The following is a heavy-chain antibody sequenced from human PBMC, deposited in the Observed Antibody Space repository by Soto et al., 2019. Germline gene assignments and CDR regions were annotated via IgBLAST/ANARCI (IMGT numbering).Heavy chain of an antibody. V-gene: IGHV4-4*02. Sequence: SETLSLTCAVSGGSISSSNWWSWVRQPPGKGLEWIGETYHSGSTNYNPSLKSRVTIPVDTSKNQFSLKVSPVTAADTAVFYCARLAGYCSGTNCYGYYGMDVWGQGTTVTVSS. CDR2: TYHSGST. D-gene: IGHD2-2*01. J-gene: IGHJ6*02. CDR3: ARLAGYCSGTNCYGYYGMDV. CDR1: GGSISSSNW.